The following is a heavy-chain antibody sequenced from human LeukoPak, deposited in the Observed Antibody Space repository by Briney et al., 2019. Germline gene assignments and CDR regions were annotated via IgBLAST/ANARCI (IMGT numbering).Heavy chain of an antibody. Sequence: PSETLSLTCTVSGGSVSSGSYYWSWIRQPPGKGLEWIGYIYYSGGTNYNPSLKSRVTISVDTSKNQFSLKLSSVTAADTAVYYCARDQGFVDVWGKGTTVTVSS. CDR3: ARDQGFVDV. CDR1: GGSVSSGSYY. V-gene: IGHV4-61*01. J-gene: IGHJ6*04. CDR2: IYYSGGT.